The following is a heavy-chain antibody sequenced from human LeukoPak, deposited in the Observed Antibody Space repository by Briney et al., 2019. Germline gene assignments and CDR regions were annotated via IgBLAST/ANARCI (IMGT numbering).Heavy chain of an antibody. CDR1: GYTFTGYY. V-gene: IGHV1-69*06. D-gene: IGHD3-22*01. CDR3: ARGPSYYYDSSGYYPTDY. Sequence: ASVKVSCKASGYTFTGYYMHWVRQAPGQGLEWMGGIIPIFGTANYAQKFQGRVTITVDKSTSTAYMELSSLKSEDTAVYYCARGPSYYYDSSGYYPTDYWGQGTLVTVSS. J-gene: IGHJ4*02. CDR2: IIPIFGTA.